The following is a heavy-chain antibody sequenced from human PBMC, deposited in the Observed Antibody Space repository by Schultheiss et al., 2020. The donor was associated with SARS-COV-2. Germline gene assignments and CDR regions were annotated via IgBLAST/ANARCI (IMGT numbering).Heavy chain of an antibody. CDR2: INHSGST. Sequence: SETLSLTCAVYGGSFSGYYWSWIRQPPGKGLEWIGEINHSGSTNYNPSLKSRVTISVDTSKNQFSLKLSSVTAADTAVYYCARDHSDDFWSGYYFWGQGTLVTVSS. J-gene: IGHJ4*02. CDR1: GGSFSGYY. V-gene: IGHV4-34*01. CDR3: ARDHSDDFWSGYYF. D-gene: IGHD3-3*01.